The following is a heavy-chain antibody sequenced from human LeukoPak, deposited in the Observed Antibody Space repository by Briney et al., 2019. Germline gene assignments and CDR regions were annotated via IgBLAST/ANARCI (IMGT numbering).Heavy chain of an antibody. CDR1: GGSISSSSYY. Sequence: PSETLSLTCTVSGGSISSSSYYWGWIRQPPGKGLEWIGYIYYSGSTNYNPSLKSRVTISVDTSKNQFSLKLSSVTAADTAVYYCARGATLEYSSSSYYYYYYMDVWGKGTTVTVSS. CDR3: ARGATLEYSSSSYYYYYYMDV. V-gene: IGHV4-61*05. D-gene: IGHD6-6*01. CDR2: IYYSGST. J-gene: IGHJ6*03.